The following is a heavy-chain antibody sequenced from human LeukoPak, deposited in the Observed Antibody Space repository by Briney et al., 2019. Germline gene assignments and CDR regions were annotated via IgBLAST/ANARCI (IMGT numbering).Heavy chain of an antibody. CDR2: MYYSDRT. CDR1: GASVSSFY. V-gene: IGHV4-59*02. J-gene: IGHJ4*02. D-gene: IGHD4-17*01. CDR3: ARTRAPYGEYLKYFDH. Sequence: SETLSLTCTVSGASVSSFYWSWIRQPPGKGLEWIGYMYYSDRTNYNPSLKSRATISVDPSNRQISLSLRSVTAADTALYYCARTRAPYGEYLKYFDHWGQGALVTVSS.